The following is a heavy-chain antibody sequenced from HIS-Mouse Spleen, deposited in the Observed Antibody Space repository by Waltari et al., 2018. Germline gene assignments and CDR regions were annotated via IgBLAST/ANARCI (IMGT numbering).Heavy chain of an antibody. CDR1: GGSFSGYY. V-gene: IGHV4-34*01. J-gene: IGHJ3*02. D-gene: IGHD6-19*01. Sequence: QVQLQQWGAGLLKPSETLSLTCAVYGGSFSGYYWSWIRQPPGKGLEWIGEINHSGSTNYNPSLKSRVTISVDTSKNQFSLKLSSVTAADTAVYYCARTMGMGLVRKYAFDIWGQGTMVTVSS. CDR2: INHSGST. CDR3: ARTMGMGLVRKYAFDI.